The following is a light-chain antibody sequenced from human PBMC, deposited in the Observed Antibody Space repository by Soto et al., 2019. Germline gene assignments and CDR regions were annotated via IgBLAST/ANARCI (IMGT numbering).Light chain of an antibody. CDR2: GAS. J-gene: IGKJ1*01. V-gene: IGKV3-20*01. Sequence: EILLTQSPDSLSLSPGDRATLSCGASQSFSSTFFAWYQQKPGQAPRLLIYGASSRATGIPDRFSGSGSGTDFTLTISRLEPEDFAVYYCQQSYISPWTFGQGTNVEIK. CDR1: QSFSSTF. CDR3: QQSYISPWT.